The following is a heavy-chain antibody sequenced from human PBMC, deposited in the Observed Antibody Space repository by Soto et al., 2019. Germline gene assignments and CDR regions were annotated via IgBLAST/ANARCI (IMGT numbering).Heavy chain of an antibody. J-gene: IGHJ1*01. D-gene: IGHD2-15*01. Sequence: DVHLLESGGGLVQPGGSLRLFCAASGFSFSRYAMIWVRQAPGKGQEGVSGITGSGGTIEYAASVKGRFTISRDNSKNTVDLQMNSLRVEDTAMYYCAKDDVAGDGLWLVSDWGQGILVTVS. CDR2: ITGSGGTI. CDR1: GFSFSRYA. CDR3: AKDDVAGDGLWLVSD. V-gene: IGHV3-23*01.